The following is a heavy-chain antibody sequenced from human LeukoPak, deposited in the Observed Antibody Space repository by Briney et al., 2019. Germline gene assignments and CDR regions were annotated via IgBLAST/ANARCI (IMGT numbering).Heavy chain of an antibody. CDR3: AKGYYYDVLTGYRRDAFDI. CDR2: IHYDRNNK. CDR1: GFIFSSCD. V-gene: IGHV3-30*02. D-gene: IGHD3-9*01. Sequence: GGSLRLFCAVSGFIFSSCDMHGVRQAPGKGLEWVASIHYDRNNKYSADYVKGRLTISRDNSKNTLYLQMNSLRAEDTAIYYCAKGYYYDVLTGYRRDAFDIWGQGTMVTVSS. J-gene: IGHJ3*02.